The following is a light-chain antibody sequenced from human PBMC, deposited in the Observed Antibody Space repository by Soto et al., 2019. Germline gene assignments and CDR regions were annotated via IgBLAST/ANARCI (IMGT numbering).Light chain of an antibody. Sequence: EIVMTQSPATLSVSPGEGATLSCRASQSVSSNLAWYQLKPGQARRLLIYDASTRATGIPARFSGSGSGTEFTLTISSLQSEDFAVYYCQQYNNWPRTFGQGTKVEIK. CDR1: QSVSSN. J-gene: IGKJ1*01. CDR3: QQYNNWPRT. V-gene: IGKV3-15*01. CDR2: DAS.